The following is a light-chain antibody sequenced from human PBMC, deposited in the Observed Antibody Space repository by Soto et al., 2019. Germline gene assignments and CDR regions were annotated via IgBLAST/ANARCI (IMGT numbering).Light chain of an antibody. CDR2: DVS. Sequence: QPVLTQPASVSGSPGESITISCTGTSSDVGGRDWVSWYQQHPGKAPKLMIYDVSHRPSGISDRFSGSKFGNTASLTISGLQADDEADYFCCSYATGSIYVFGTGTKVTVL. J-gene: IGLJ1*01. V-gene: IGLV2-14*03. CDR3: CSYATGSIYV. CDR1: SSDVGGRDW.